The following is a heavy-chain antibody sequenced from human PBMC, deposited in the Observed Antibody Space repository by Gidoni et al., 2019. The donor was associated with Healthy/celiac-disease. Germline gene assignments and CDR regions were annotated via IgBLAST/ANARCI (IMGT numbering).Heavy chain of an antibody. V-gene: IGHV4-31*03. Sequence: QVQLQESGPGLVKPSQTLSLTCTVSGGSISSGGYYWSWLRQHPGKGLEWIGYIYYSGSTYYNPSLKSRVTISVDTSKNQFSLKLSSVTAADTAVYYCARAFITIFGGNWFDPWGQGTLVTVSS. CDR3: ARAFITIFGGNWFDP. CDR2: IYYSGST. J-gene: IGHJ5*02. CDR1: GGSISSGGYY. D-gene: IGHD3-3*01.